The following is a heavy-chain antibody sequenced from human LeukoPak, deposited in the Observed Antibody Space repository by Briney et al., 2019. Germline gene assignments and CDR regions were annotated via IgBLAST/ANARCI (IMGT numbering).Heavy chain of an antibody. J-gene: IGHJ6*03. D-gene: IGHD3-10*01. Sequence: SETLSLTCAVFGGSISSGGYSYNWIRQPPGKGLEWIGYIYNSGSTSYNPSLKSRVTISVDTSKNQFSLRLSSVTAADTAVYYCARHQEAMVRGVLYYMDVWGKGTTVTISS. V-gene: IGHV4-30-2*03. CDR1: GGSISSGGYS. CDR2: IYNSGST. CDR3: ARHQEAMVRGVLYYMDV.